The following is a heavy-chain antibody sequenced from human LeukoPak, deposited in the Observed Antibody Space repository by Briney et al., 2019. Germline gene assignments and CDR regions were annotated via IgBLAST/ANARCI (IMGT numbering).Heavy chain of an antibody. J-gene: IGHJ4*02. CDR2: INHSGST. V-gene: IGHV4-34*01. CDR3: VKGRFGTLQPFDY. CDR1: GGSFSGYY. D-gene: IGHD3-16*01. Sequence: SETLSLTCAVYGGSFSGYYWSWIRQPPGKGLEWIGEINHSGSTNYNPSLKSRVTISVDASKNQFSLKLSSVTAADTAVYYCVKGRFGTLQPFDYWGQGTLVTASS.